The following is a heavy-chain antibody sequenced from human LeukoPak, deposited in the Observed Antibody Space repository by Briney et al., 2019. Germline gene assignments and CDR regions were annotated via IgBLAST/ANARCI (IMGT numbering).Heavy chain of an antibody. D-gene: IGHD5-18*01. CDR3: ARDSGYSYVYFDY. J-gene: IGHJ4*02. CDR2: IYHSGTT. Sequence: SETLSLTCAVSGGSIISSSYNWGWIRQPPGKGLEWIGTIYHSGTTYYNPSLKSRVTISVDTSKNQFSLKLSSVTAADTAVYYCARDSGYSYVYFDYWGQGTLVTVSS. V-gene: IGHV4-39*07. CDR1: GGSIISSSYN.